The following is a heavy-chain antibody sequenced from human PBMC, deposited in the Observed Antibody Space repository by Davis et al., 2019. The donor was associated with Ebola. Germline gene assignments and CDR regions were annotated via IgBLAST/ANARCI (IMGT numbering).Heavy chain of an antibody. D-gene: IGHD6-13*01. Sequence: ASVKVSCKASGYTFTSYGISWVRQPPGQGLEWMGWISAYNGNTNYAQKLQGRVTMTTDTSTSTAYMELRSLRSDDTAVYYCARGAKYSSSWYPNFDYWGQGTLVTVSS. CDR3: ARGAKYSSSWYPNFDY. V-gene: IGHV1-18*01. J-gene: IGHJ4*02. CDR1: GYTFTSYG. CDR2: ISAYNGNT.